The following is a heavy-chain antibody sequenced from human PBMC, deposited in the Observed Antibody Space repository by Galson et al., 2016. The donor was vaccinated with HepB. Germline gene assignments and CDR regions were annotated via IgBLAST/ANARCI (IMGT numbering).Heavy chain of an antibody. CDR3: ARGKRAFEI. CDR1: GDSINDYY. V-gene: IGHV4-59*01. CDR2: MYYSGST. Sequence: SETLSLTCTVSGDSINDYYWSWIRQPPGKGLQWIGYMYYSGSTNYNPSLKSRATISGDTSKNHFSLKLSSVTAADTAVYYCARGKRAFEIRGQGTMVTVSS. D-gene: IGHD4-23*01. J-gene: IGHJ3*02.